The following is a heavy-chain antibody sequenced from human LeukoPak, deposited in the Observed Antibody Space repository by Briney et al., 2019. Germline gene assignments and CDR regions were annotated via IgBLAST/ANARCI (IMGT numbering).Heavy chain of an antibody. V-gene: IGHV1-2*02. CDR3: ARDMGAVPAALGY. Sequence: ASVKVSCKASGYTFTDYYMHWVRQAPGQGLEWMGWINPNSGGTNYAQKFQGRVTITADESTSTAYMELSSLRSEDTAVYYCARDMGAVPAALGYWGQGTLVTVSS. CDR1: GYTFTDYY. D-gene: IGHD2-2*01. CDR2: INPNSGGT. J-gene: IGHJ4*02.